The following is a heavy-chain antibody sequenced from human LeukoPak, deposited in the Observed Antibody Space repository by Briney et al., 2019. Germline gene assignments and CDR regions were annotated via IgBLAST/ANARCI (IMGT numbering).Heavy chain of an antibody. CDR2: IWYDGSNK. V-gene: IGHV3-33*01. Sequence: GGSLRLSCAASGFTFSSYGMHWVRQAPGKGLEWVAVIWYDGSNKYYADSVKGRFTISRDNSKNTLYLQMNSLRAEDTAVYYCARGGFWDTEKAFDYWGQGTLVTVSS. D-gene: IGHD5-18*01. CDR3: ARGGFWDTEKAFDY. J-gene: IGHJ4*02. CDR1: GFTFSSYG.